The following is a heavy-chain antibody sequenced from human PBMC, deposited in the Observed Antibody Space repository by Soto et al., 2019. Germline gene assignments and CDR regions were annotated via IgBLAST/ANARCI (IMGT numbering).Heavy chain of an antibody. Sequence: GGSLRLSCAASGFTFSSYSMNWVRQAPGKGLEWVSSISSSSSYIYYADSVKGRFTISRDNAKNSLYLQMNSLRVEDTAVYYCAREPSSSWYDWFDAWGQGTLVTVS. J-gene: IGHJ5*02. CDR2: ISSSSSYI. CDR1: GFTFSSYS. CDR3: AREPSSSWYDWFDA. V-gene: IGHV3-21*01. D-gene: IGHD6-13*01.